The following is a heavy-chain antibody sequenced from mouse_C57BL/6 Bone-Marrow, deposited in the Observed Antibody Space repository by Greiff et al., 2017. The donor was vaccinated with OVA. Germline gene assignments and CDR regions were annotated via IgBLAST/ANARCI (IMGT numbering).Heavy chain of an antibody. J-gene: IGHJ2*01. CDR1: GYTFTSYW. CDR3: AREVRDYFDY. Sequence: QVQLQQPGAELVKPGASVKLSCKASGYTFTSYWMQWVKQRPGQGLEWIGEIDPSDSYTNYNQKFKGKATLTVDSSSNTAYMQLSSLTSEDSAVYYCAREVRDYFDYWGQGTTLTVSS. V-gene: IGHV1-50*01. CDR2: IDPSDSYT.